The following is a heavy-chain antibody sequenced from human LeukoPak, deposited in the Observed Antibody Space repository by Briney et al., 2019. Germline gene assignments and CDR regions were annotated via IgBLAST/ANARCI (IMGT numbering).Heavy chain of an antibody. CDR1: GFTFDDYG. Sequence: PGGSLRLSCAASGFTFDDYGMSWVRQAPGKGLEWVSGINWNGGSTGYADSVKGRFAISRDNAKNSLYLQMNNLRAEDTALYYCARRARGYSQNDYWGQGTLVTVSS. D-gene: IGHD5-18*01. J-gene: IGHJ4*02. CDR3: ARRARGYSQNDY. CDR2: INWNGGST. V-gene: IGHV3-20*04.